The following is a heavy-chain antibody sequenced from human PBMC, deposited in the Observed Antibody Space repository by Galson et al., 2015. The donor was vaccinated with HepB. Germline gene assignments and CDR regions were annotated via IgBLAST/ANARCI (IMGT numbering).Heavy chain of an antibody. CDR1: GFTFSSYG. J-gene: IGHJ6*02. CDR2: ISYDGSDK. CDR3: AKPGYEGPAPYYYGMDV. D-gene: IGHD3-3*01. Sequence: SLRLSCAASGFTFSSYGMHWVRQAPGKGLEWVAVISYDGSDKYYADSVKGRFTISRDNSKRTLYLQMNSLRPEDTAVYYCAKPGYEGPAPYYYGMDVWGQGTTVTVSS. V-gene: IGHV3-30*18.